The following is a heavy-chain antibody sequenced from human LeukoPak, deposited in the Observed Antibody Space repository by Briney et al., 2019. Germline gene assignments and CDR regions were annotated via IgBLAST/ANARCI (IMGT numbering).Heavy chain of an antibody. Sequence: KPSETLSLTCTVPGGSIRSHYWSWIRQPPGKGLEWSGYIYYSGSTNYNPSLKSRVTISVDTSKNQFSLKLSSVTAADTAVYYCARDRGDYDSSGYYGYFDCWGQGALVTVSS. J-gene: IGHJ4*02. CDR2: IYYSGST. D-gene: IGHD3-22*01. CDR3: ARDRGDYDSSGYYGYFDC. CDR1: GGSIRSHY. V-gene: IGHV4-59*11.